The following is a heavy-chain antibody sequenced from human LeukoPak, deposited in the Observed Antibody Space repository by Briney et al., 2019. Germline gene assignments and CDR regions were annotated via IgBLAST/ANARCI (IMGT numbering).Heavy chain of an antibody. V-gene: IGHV5-51*01. CDR3: ARGARYYYGSGSEGYNWFDP. D-gene: IGHD3-10*01. CDR2: IYPGDSDT. J-gene: IGHJ5*02. CDR1: GYRFTSYW. Sequence: GESLKISCKGSGYRFTSYWIGWVRQMPGKGLEWMGIIYPGDSDTRYSPSFQGQVTISADKSISTAYLQWSSLKASDTAMYYCARGARYYYGSGSEGYNWFDPWGQGTLVTVSS.